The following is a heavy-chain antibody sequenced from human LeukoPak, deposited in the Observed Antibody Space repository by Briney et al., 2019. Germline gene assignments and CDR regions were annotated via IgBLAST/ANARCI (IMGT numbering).Heavy chain of an antibody. CDR2: IRSKTYRGTA. Sequence: GGSLRLSCTASGFNFGDYAMSWVRQAPGKGLEWVGFIRSKTYRGTAEYAASVKGRFTISRDDSKSIAYLQTNSLKTDDTAVYYCTSVYDTSAYYHSGVDYWGKGTLVTVSS. CDR1: GFNFGDYA. D-gene: IGHD3-22*01. CDR3: TSVYDTSAYYHSGVDY. J-gene: IGHJ4*02. V-gene: IGHV3-49*04.